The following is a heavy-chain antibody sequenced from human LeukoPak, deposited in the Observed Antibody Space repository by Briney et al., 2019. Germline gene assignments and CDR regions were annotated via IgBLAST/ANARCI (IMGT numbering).Heavy chain of an antibody. CDR2: ISSSSSYI. J-gene: IGHJ4*02. V-gene: IGHV3-21*01. D-gene: IGHD5-18*01. CDR1: GFTFSSYS. Sequence: GGSLRLPCAASGFTFSSYSMNWVRQAPGKGLEWVSSISSSSSYIYYADSVKGRFTISRDNAKNSLYLQMNSLRAEDTAVYYCARESYSYSYNDYWGQGTLVTVSS. CDR3: ARESYSYSYNDY.